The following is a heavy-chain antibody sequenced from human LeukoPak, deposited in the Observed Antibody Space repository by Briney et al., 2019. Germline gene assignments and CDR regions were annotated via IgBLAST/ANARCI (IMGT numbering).Heavy chain of an antibody. CDR2: ISSSSSYI. V-gene: IGHV3-21*01. CDR3: AREEDYGSGSYYQRWYYFDY. CDR1: GFTFSSYS. D-gene: IGHD3-10*01. J-gene: IGHJ4*02. Sequence: KPGGSLRLSCAASGFTFSSYSMNWVRQAPGKGLEWVSSISSSSSYIYYADSVKGRFTISRDNAKNSLYLQMNSLRAENTAVYYCAREEDYGSGSYYQRWYYFDYWGQGTLVTVSS.